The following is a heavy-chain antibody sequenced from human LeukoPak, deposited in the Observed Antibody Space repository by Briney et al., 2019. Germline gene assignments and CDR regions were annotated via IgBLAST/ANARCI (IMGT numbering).Heavy chain of an antibody. CDR2: IFYSGGT. Sequence: PSETLSLTCTVSGGSINTPNYYWGWIRQTLGKGLEWIGNIFYSGGTYYSPSLTSRVAISLDTSRNQFSLKLNSVTAADTAVYYCAREDGYNYGAFDIWGQGTMVTVSS. D-gene: IGHD5-24*01. V-gene: IGHV4-39*07. J-gene: IGHJ3*02. CDR1: GGSINTPNYY. CDR3: AREDGYNYGAFDI.